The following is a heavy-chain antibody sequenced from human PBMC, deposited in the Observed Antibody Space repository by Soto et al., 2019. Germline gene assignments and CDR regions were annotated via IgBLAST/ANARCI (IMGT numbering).Heavy chain of an antibody. V-gene: IGHV4-59*01. CDR1: GGPISSYY. CDR3: ARYQVATDAFDI. CDR2: IFYSGYT. Sequence: QVQLQESGPGLVKPSETLSLTCTVSGGPISSYYWSWIRQPPGKGLEWIGYIFYSGYTNYNPSLKSRVTISVDTSRNQFSLKLTSVTAADTAVYYCARYQVATDAFDIWGQGTLVTVSS. D-gene: IGHD5-12*01. J-gene: IGHJ3*02.